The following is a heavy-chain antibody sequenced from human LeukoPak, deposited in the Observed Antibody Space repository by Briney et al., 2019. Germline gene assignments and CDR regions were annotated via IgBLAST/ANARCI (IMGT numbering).Heavy chain of an antibody. CDR1: GFTFSSYA. J-gene: IGHJ4*02. Sequence: PGGSLRLSCAASGFTFSSYAMSWVRQAPGKGLEWVSAISGSGGSTYYADSVKGRFTISRDNSKNTLYLQMNSLRAEDTAVYYCAKDGFDYGDYVTLYYFDYWGQGTLVTVSS. CDR3: AKDGFDYGDYVTLYYFDY. V-gene: IGHV3-23*01. CDR2: ISGSGGST. D-gene: IGHD4-17*01.